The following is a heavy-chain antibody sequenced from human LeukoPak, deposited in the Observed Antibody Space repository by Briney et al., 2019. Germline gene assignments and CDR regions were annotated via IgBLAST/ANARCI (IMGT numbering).Heavy chain of an antibody. J-gene: IGHJ6*03. Sequence: PGGSLRLSCAASGFTFDDYAMHWVRQAPGKGLEWVSLISWDGGSTYYADSVKGRFTISRDNSKNSLYLQMNSLRAEDTALYYCAKDSGDFWSGRIDYYYYYMDVWGKGTTVNVSS. CDR1: GFTFDDYA. CDR3: AKDSGDFWSGRIDYYYYYMDV. CDR2: ISWDGGST. D-gene: IGHD3-3*01. V-gene: IGHV3-43D*03.